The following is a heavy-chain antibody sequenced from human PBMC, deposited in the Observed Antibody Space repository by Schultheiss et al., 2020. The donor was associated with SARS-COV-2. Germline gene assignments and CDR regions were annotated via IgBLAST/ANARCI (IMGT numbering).Heavy chain of an antibody. J-gene: IGHJ4*02. Sequence: GVSLRLSCAASGFTFSSYAMSWVRQAPGKGLEWVSAISGSGCSTYYADSVKGRFTISRDNSKNTLYLQMNSLRAEDTAVYYCAKDPSYLITFGGDIDYWGQGTLVTVSS. CDR1: GFTFSSYA. V-gene: IGHV3-23*01. D-gene: IGHD3-16*01. CDR2: ISGSGCST. CDR3: AKDPSYLITFGGDIDY.